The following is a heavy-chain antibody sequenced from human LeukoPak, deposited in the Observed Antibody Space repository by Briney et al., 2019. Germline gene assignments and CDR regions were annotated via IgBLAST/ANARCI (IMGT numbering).Heavy chain of an antibody. D-gene: IGHD3-10*01. CDR2: ISSSGDYI. CDR1: GFPFSDYS. J-gene: IGHJ2*01. Sequence: GRSLRLSCAASGFPFSDYSMNWVRQAPGRGLVWLSSISSSGDYIYSADSVKRRFTISRDNAKNSLYLQMTNLSAEDTAVYFCARDLVRGVHPVFYFDLWGRGTLVTVSS. CDR3: ARDLVRGVHPVFYFDL. V-gene: IGHV3-21*01.